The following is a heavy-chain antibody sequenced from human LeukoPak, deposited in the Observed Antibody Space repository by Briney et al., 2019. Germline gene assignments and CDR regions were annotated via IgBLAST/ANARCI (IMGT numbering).Heavy chain of an antibody. D-gene: IGHD3-10*01. Sequence: SETLSLTCTVSGGSISSYYWSWIRQPPGKGLEWIGYIYYSGSTNYNPSLKSRVTISVDTSKNQFSLKLSSVTAADTAVYYCARGPHDYYGSGSPYYFDYWGQGTLVTVSS. V-gene: IGHV4-59*12. CDR3: ARGPHDYYGSGSPYYFDY. CDR2: IYYSGST. CDR1: GGSISSYY. J-gene: IGHJ4*02.